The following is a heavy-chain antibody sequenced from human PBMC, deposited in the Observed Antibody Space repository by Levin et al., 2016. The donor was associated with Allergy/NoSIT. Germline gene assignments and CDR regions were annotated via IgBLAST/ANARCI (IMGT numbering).Heavy chain of an antibody. CDR1: GGSISSYY. Sequence: SETLSLTCTVSGGSISSYYWSWIRQPPGKGLEWIGYIYYSGSTNYNPSLKSRVTISVDTSKNQSSLKLSSVTAADTAVYYCASYGNGLYYGMDVWGQGTTVTVSS. V-gene: IGHV4-59*01. J-gene: IGHJ6*02. CDR3: ASYGNGLYYGMDV. D-gene: IGHD4-23*01. CDR2: IYYSGST.